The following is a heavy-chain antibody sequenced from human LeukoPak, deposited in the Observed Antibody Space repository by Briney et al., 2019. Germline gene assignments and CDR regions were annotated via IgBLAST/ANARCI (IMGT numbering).Heavy chain of an antibody. CDR3: AKDSIAAANPIH. J-gene: IGHJ4*02. CDR2: ISYDGSNK. V-gene: IGHV3-30*18. D-gene: IGHD6-13*01. CDR1: GFTFSSYG. Sequence: GGSLRLSCAASGFTFSSYGMHWVRQAPGKGLEWVAVISYDGSNKYYADSVKGRFTISRDNSKNTLYLQMNSLRAEDTAVYYCAKDSIAAANPIHRGQGTLVTVSS.